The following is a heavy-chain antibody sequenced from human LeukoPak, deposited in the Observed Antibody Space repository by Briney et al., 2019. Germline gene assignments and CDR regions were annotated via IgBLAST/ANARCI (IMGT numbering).Heavy chain of an antibody. CDR2: IYYSGST. Sequence: SETLSLTCTVSGGSISSYYWSWIRQPPGKGLEWIGYIYYSGSTNYNPSLKSRVTISVDTSKNQFSLKLSSVTAADTAVYYCAREVLRGRVDYWGQGTLVTVSS. CDR1: GGSISSYY. D-gene: IGHD3-3*01. J-gene: IGHJ4*02. V-gene: IGHV4-59*08. CDR3: AREVLRGRVDY.